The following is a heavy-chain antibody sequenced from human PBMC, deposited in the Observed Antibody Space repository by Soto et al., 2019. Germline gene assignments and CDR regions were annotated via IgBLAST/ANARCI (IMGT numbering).Heavy chain of an antibody. CDR2: ISGSGGRT. CDR3: AKGGYYSLFDI. V-gene: IGHV3-23*01. J-gene: IGHJ3*02. D-gene: IGHD3-16*01. CDR1: GFPFSSYA. Sequence: GGSLRLSCVASGFPFSSYAMSWVRQTPGKGLEWVSGISGSGGRTYYADSVKGRFAISRDNSNNTLSLQMHILRVEDTAVYFCAKGGYYSLFDIWGQGTMVTVSS.